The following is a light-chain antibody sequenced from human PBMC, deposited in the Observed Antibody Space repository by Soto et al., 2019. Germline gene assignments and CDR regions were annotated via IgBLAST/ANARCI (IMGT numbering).Light chain of an antibody. CDR3: QQYNDFQYT. J-gene: IGKJ2*01. CDR1: QIIGSW. V-gene: IGKV1-5*03. Sequence: DIPMTQSPSTLSASVGDGVTITCRASQIIGSWLAWYQQKPGKAPKLLIYKATNLQSGVPSRFSRGGSRTGFSLTISSLQPEDSATYFCQQYNDFQYTFGPGTKLEI. CDR2: KAT.